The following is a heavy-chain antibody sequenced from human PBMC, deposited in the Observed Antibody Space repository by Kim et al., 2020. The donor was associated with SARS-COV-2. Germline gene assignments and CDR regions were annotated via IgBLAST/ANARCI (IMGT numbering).Heavy chain of an antibody. CDR1: GFTFSSYA. CDR2: ISYDGSNK. CDR3: ARAGVLGYYGSPYYFDY. J-gene: IGHJ4*02. Sequence: GGSLRLSCAASGFTFSSYAMHWVRQAPGKGLEWVAVISYDGSNKYYADSVKGRFTISRDNSKNTLYLQMNSLRAEDTAVYYCARAGVLGYYGSPYYFDYWGQGALVTVSS. D-gene: IGHD3-10*01. V-gene: IGHV3-30*04.